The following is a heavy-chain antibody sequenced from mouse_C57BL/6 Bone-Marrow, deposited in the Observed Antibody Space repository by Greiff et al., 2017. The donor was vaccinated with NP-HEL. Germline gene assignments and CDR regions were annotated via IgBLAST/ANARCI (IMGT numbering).Heavy chain of an antibody. CDR3: ARSRWGFAY. Sequence: VKLQESGPELVKPGASVKISCKASGYAFSSSWMNWVKQRPGKGLEWIGRIYPGDGDTNYNGKFKGKATLTADKSSSTAYMQLSSLTSEDSAVYFCARSRWGFAYWGQGTLVTVSA. CDR1: GYAFSSSW. V-gene: IGHV1-82*01. D-gene: IGHD4-1*01. J-gene: IGHJ3*01. CDR2: IYPGDGDT.